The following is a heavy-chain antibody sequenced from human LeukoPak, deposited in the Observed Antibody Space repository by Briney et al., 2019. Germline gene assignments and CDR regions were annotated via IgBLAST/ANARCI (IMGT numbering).Heavy chain of an antibody. CDR3: ARGSGDGYNGELLH. CDR1: GFTFSSYW. J-gene: IGHJ4*02. CDR2: INSDGSST. Sequence: GGSLRLSCAASGFTFSSYWMHWVRQAPGKGLVWVSRINSDGSSTSYADSVKGRFTISRDNAKNTLYLQMNSLRAEDTAVYYCARGSGDGYNGELLHWGQGTLVTVSS. D-gene: IGHD5-24*01. V-gene: IGHV3-74*01.